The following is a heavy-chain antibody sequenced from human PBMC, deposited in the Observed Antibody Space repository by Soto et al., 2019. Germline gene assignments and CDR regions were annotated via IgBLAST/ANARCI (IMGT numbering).Heavy chain of an antibody. J-gene: IGHJ3*02. CDR2: TYYRSKWYN. D-gene: IGHD5-12*01. CDR3: AKDNGSGCDWLRVGDASDI. Sequence: SQTLSLTCAISGDSVSSNSAAWNWIRQSPSRGLEWLGRTYYRSKWYNDYAVSVKSRITINPDTSKNQFSLQLNSVTPEDTAVYYCAKDNGSGCDWLRVGDASDIWGQGTMLTVSS. V-gene: IGHV6-1*01. CDR1: GDSVSSNSAA.